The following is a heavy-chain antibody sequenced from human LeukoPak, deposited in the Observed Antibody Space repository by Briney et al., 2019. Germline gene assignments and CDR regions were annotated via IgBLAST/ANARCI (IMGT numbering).Heavy chain of an antibody. CDR1: GFTFTDYL. J-gene: IGHJ3*02. V-gene: IGHV3-7*01. CDR3: ARDSAILLWFGDSIDAFDI. CDR2: IKADGSEK. Sequence: GGSLRLSCAASGFTFTDYLMTWVRQAPGKGLEWVADIKADGSEKYYVDSVKGRFTISRDNAKNSLYLQMNSLRAEDTAVYYCARDSAILLWFGDSIDAFDIWGQGTVVTVSS. D-gene: IGHD3-10*01.